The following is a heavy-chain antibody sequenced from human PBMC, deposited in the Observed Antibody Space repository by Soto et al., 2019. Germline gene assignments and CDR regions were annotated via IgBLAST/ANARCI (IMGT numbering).Heavy chain of an antibody. D-gene: IGHD6-6*01. J-gene: IGHJ5*02. V-gene: IGHV1-2*02. Sequence: SVKVSCKASGFSFTGYCIHWLRQAPGQGLEWMGWISAHSGGTEYAQKFQGRVTLTRDTSIATAYLTLTSLTSDDTALYYCAKDLTRQLAYWLDPWGQGTQVTVSS. CDR1: GFSFTGYC. CDR2: ISAHSGGT. CDR3: AKDLTRQLAYWLDP.